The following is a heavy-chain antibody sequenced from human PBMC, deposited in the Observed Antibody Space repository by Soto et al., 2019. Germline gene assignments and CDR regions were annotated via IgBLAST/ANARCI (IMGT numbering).Heavy chain of an antibody. CDR3: AKGEVYCSGGSCSLDY. CDR2: ISGSGGST. CDR1: GFTFSSYA. V-gene: IGHV3-23*01. Sequence: GGSLRLSCAASGFTFSSYAMSWVRQAPGKGLEWVSAISGSGGSTYYADSVKGRFTISRDNSKNTLYLQMNSLRAEDTAVYYCAKGEVYCSGGSCSLDYWGQGTLVTVSS. D-gene: IGHD2-15*01. J-gene: IGHJ4*02.